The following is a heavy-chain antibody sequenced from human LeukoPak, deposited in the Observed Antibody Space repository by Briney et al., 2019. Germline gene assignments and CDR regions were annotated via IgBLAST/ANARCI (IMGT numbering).Heavy chain of an antibody. Sequence: ASVKVSCKASGYTFTHYYMQWVRQAPGHGLEWMGWIDSNTGDTNYSQNIQGRATMTRDTSINTAYMEFTSLGSDDTAVYYCARGRTMDGSTPPFEIWGQGTMVTVSS. CDR3: ARGRTMDGSTPPFEI. CDR2: IDSNTGDT. V-gene: IGHV1-2*02. J-gene: IGHJ3*02. CDR1: GYTFTHYY. D-gene: IGHD4/OR15-4a*01.